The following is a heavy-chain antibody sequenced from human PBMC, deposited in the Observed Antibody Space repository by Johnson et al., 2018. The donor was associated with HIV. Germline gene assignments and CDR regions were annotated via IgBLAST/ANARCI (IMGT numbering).Heavy chain of an antibody. J-gene: IGHJ3*02. CDR2: INQYGNEK. D-gene: IGHD5-18*01. V-gene: IGHV3-7*01. Sequence: VQLVESGGGLVQPGGSLRLSCAASGFTFGNYWMTWVRQAPGKGLEWVANINQYGNEKYYVDSVKGRFTISRDNAKNSLYLQMNSLRAEDTAVYYCARENVDTAMADAFDIWGQGTMVTVSS. CDR1: GFTFGNYW. CDR3: ARENVDTAMADAFDI.